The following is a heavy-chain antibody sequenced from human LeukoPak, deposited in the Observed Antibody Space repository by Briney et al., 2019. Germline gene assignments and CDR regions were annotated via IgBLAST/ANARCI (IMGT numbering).Heavy chain of an antibody. D-gene: IGHD5-12*01. Sequence: GGSLRLSCAASGFTFSSYAMHWVRRAPGKGLEWVAVISYDGSNKYYADSVKGRFTISRDNSKNTLYLQMNSLRAEDTAVYYCARDLVDIVATKSGGYYYGMDVWGQGTTVTVSS. CDR2: ISYDGSNK. CDR1: GFTFSSYA. V-gene: IGHV3-30-3*01. J-gene: IGHJ6*02. CDR3: ARDLVDIVATKSGGYYYGMDV.